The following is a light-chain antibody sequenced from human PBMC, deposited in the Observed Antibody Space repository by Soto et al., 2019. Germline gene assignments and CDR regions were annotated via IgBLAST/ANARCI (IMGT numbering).Light chain of an antibody. V-gene: IGKV3-20*01. CDR3: QQYGNSPPNT. Sequence: EIVLTQSPGTLSFSPGERATLSCRASQSVSSSYLAWYQQKPGQAPRVLIYGASSRATGIPDRFSGSGSGTDFTLTISRLEPEDFAVYFCQQYGNSPPNTFGQGTKVEIK. J-gene: IGKJ2*01. CDR2: GAS. CDR1: QSVSSSY.